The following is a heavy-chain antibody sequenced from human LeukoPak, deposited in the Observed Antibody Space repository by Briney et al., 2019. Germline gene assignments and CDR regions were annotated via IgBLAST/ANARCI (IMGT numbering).Heavy chain of an antibody. Sequence: SETLSLTCTVSGGSNSSYYWSWIRQPPGKGLEWIGYIYYSGSTNYNPSLKSRVTISVDTSKNQFSLKLSSVTAADTAVYYCARLREDTTMEFDYWGQGTLVTVSS. J-gene: IGHJ4*02. CDR2: IYYSGST. D-gene: IGHD5-18*01. CDR3: ARLREDTTMEFDY. CDR1: GGSNSSYY. V-gene: IGHV4-59*01.